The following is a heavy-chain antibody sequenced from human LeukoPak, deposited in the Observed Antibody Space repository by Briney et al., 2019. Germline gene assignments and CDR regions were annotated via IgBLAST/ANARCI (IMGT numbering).Heavy chain of an antibody. D-gene: IGHD3-22*01. CDR1: GYTFTGYY. J-gene: IGHJ4*02. Sequence: ASVKVSCKASGYTFTGYYMHWVRQAPGQGLEWMGRINPNSGGTNYAQMFQGRVTMTRDTSISTAYMELSRLRSDDTAVYYCASLHYYDSSDYWGQGTLVTVSS. CDR3: ASLHYYDSSDY. CDR2: INPNSGGT. V-gene: IGHV1-2*06.